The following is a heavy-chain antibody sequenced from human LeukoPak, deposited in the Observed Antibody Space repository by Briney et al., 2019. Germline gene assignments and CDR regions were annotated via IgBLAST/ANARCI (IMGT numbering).Heavy chain of an antibody. CDR3: AKVPFYGGNHLDY. V-gene: IGHV3-30*02. CDR2: IRYDGSNK. Sequence: GGSLRLSCAASGFIFSAHGMHWVRQAPGKGLEWVTFIRYDGSNKYYADSVKGRFTISRDNSKNTLYLQMNSLRAEDTAVYYCAKVPFYGGNHLDYWGQGTLVTVSS. CDR1: GFIFSAHG. J-gene: IGHJ4*02. D-gene: IGHD4-23*01.